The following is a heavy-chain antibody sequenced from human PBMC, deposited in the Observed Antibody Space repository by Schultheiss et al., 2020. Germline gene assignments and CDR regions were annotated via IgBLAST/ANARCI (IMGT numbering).Heavy chain of an antibody. V-gene: IGHV3-11*01. CDR3: AKGYSSGWYRGWFDP. CDR2: ISSSSSTI. J-gene: IGHJ5*02. Sequence: GGSLRLSCAASGFTFSDYYMSWVRQAPGKGLEWVSYISSSSSTIYYADSVKGRFTISRDNAKNSLYLQMNSLRAEDTAVYYCAKGYSSGWYRGWFDPWGQGTLVTVSS. CDR1: GFTFSDYY. D-gene: IGHD6-19*01.